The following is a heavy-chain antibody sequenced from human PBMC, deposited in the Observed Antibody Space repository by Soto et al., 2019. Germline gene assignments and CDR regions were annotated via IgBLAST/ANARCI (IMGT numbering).Heavy chain of an antibody. V-gene: IGHV1-46*01. CDR2: INPSGGST. CDR1: GYTFTSDY. J-gene: IGHJ4*02. Sequence: VASVKVSCKASGYTFTSDYMHWVRQAPGQGLEWMGIINPSGGSTSYAQKFQGRVTMTRDTSTSTVYMELSSLRSEDTAVYYCARDEDSSGWYAFSHMDSWGQGTLVTVSS. CDR3: ARDEDSSGWYAFSHMDS. D-gene: IGHD6-19*01.